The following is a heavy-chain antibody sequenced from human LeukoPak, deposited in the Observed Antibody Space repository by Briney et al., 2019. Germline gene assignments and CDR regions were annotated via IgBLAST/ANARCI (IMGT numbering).Heavy chain of an antibody. CDR2: IWYDGSNK. Sequence: GGSLRLSCAASGFTFSSYGMHWVRQAPGKGLEWVAVIWYDGSNKYYADSVKGRFTISRDNSKNTLYLQMNSLTTEDTAVYYCARALGSSWDSSLDSWGQGTLVPVSS. CDR1: GFTFSSYG. J-gene: IGHJ4*02. CDR3: ARALGSSWDSSLDS. V-gene: IGHV3-33*01. D-gene: IGHD6-13*01.